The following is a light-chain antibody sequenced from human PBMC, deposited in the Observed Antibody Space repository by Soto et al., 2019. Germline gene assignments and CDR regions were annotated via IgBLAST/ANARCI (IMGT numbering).Light chain of an antibody. CDR3: MQALQTPRT. J-gene: IGKJ4*01. V-gene: IGKV2-28*01. CDR1: QSLLHSNGYNY. CDR2: LGS. Sequence: DLVMTQSPLSLPVTPGEPASISCSSSQSLLHSNGYNYLDWYLQKPGQSPQLLIYLGSNRASGVPDRFSGSGSGTDFTLKISRVEAEDVGVYYCMQALQTPRTFGGGTKVEIK.